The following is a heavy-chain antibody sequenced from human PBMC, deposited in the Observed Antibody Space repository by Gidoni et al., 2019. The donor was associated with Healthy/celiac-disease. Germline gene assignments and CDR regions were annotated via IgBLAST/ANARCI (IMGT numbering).Heavy chain of an antibody. CDR3: ARPRYYDSSGYPMGNYGMDV. CDR1: GYSFTRYW. J-gene: IGHJ6*02. D-gene: IGHD3-22*01. V-gene: IGHV5-51*01. CDR2: IYPGDSDT. Sequence: EVQLVQSGAEVKKPGESLKISCKGSGYSFTRYWIGWVRQMPGKGLEWMGIIYPGDSDTRYSPSFQGQVTISADKSISTAYLQWSSLKASDTAMYYCARPRYYDSSGYPMGNYGMDVWGQGTTVTVSS.